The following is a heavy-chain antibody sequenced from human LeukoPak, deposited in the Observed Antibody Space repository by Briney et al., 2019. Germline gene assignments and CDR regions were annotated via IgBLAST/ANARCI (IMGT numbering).Heavy chain of an antibody. J-gene: IGHJ4*02. V-gene: IGHV1-18*01. CDR3: ARVGEYYDYVWGSYHHHY. CDR1: GYTFTSYG. D-gene: IGHD3-16*02. CDR2: ISAYNGNT. Sequence: ASVKVSCKASGYTFTSYGISWVRQAPGQGLEWMGWISAYNGNTNYAQKHQGRVTMTTDTSTGTACMELRSLRSDDTAVYYCARVGEYYDYVWGSYHHHYWGQGTLVTVSS.